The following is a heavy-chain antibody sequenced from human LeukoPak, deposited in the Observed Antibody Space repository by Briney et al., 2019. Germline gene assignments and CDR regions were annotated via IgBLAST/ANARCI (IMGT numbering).Heavy chain of an antibody. V-gene: IGHV4-34*01. CDR1: GGSFSGYY. J-gene: IGHJ4*02. Sequence: KPSETLSLTCAVYGGSFSGYYWSWIRQPPGKGLEWIGEINHSGSTNYNPSLKSRVTISVDTSKNQFSLKLSSVTAADTAVYYCARRIVGATTYFDYWGQGTLVTVSS. CDR2: INHSGST. D-gene: IGHD1-26*01. CDR3: ARRIVGATTYFDY.